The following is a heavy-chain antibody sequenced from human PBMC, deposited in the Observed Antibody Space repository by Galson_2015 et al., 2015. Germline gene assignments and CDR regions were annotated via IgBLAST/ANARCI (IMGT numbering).Heavy chain of an antibody. V-gene: IGHV3-21*01. CDR1: GFSFSTYN. Sequence: SLRLSCAASGFSFSTYNMNWVRQAPGEGLEWVSSISWNNDYIYYADSVKGRFTISRDNAKDSLYLHMSSLRAEDTAVYYCAKGLLTAGPDSFDYWGQGILVTVSS. CDR3: AKGLLTAGPDSFDY. D-gene: IGHD6-13*01. J-gene: IGHJ4*02. CDR2: ISWNNDYI.